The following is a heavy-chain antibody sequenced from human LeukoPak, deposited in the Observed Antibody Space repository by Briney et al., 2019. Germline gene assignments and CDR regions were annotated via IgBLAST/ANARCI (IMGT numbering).Heavy chain of an antibody. J-gene: IGHJ6*02. CDR1: GYTFTSYG. CDR3: ARDWARYSSGWYDSYYYGMDV. V-gene: IGHV1-18*01. D-gene: IGHD6-19*01. CDR2: ISAYNGNT. Sequence: WASVKVSCKASGYTFTSYGISWVRQAPGQGLEWMGWISAYNGNTNYAQKLQGRVTMTTDTSTSTAYMELRSLRSDDTAVYYCARDWARYSSGWYDSYYYGMDVWGQGTTVTVSS.